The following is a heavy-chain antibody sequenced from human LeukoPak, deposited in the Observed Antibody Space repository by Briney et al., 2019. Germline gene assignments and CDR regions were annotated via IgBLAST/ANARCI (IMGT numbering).Heavy chain of an antibody. CDR2: ISSSSSYI. D-gene: IGHD2-2*01. Sequence: GGSLRLSCAASGFTFSSYSMNWVRQAPGKGLEWVSSISSSSSYIYYADSVKGRFTISRDNAKNSLYLQMNSLRAEDTAVYYCARELPWVPAALLRALDAFDIWGQGTMVTVSS. J-gene: IGHJ3*02. V-gene: IGHV3-21*01. CDR3: ARELPWVPAALLRALDAFDI. CDR1: GFTFSSYS.